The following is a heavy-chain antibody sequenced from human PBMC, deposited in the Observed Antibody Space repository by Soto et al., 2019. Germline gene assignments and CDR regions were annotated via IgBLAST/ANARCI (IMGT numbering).Heavy chain of an antibody. J-gene: IGHJ6*02. CDR1: GFTFSTHG. CDR3: ARSIEAARDGMDV. Sequence: GGSLRLSCTAYGFTFSTHGINWVRQAPGKGLEWVSYISGSSRVIYHADSVKGRFTISRDKAENSLYLQMNSLRDEDTAVYYCARSIEAARDGMDVWGQGTTVTVSS. CDR2: ISGSSRVI. D-gene: IGHD1-26*01. V-gene: IGHV3-48*02.